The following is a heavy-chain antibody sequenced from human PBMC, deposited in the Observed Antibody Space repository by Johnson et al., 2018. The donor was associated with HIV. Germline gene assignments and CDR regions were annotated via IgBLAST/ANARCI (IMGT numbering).Heavy chain of an antibody. Sequence: VQLVESGGGLVQPGGSLRLSCAASGFTFSSYWMSWVRQAPGKGLEWVANIKQDGSEKYYVASVKGRFTISRDNARNSLYLQMNSLRAEDTAVYYCAREWADVSSYYAFDVWGQGTMVTVSS. CDR3: AREWADVSSYYAFDV. CDR1: GFTFSSYW. D-gene: IGHD3-22*01. V-gene: IGHV3-7*01. J-gene: IGHJ3*01. CDR2: IKQDGSEK.